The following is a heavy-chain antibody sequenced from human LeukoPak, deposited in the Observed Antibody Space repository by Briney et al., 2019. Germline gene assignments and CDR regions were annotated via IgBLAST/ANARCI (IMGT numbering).Heavy chain of an antibody. V-gene: IGHV3-74*01. CDR1: GFTFSSYW. Sequence: GGSLRLSCAASGFTFSSYWMHWVRQAPGKGLVWVSRINSDGSSTSYADSVKGRFTISRDNAKNTLYQQMNSLRAEDTAVYYCARDRCSSTSCNNRGWFDPWGQGTLVTVSS. D-gene: IGHD2-2*01. CDR3: ARDRCSSTSCNNRGWFDP. CDR2: INSDGSST. J-gene: IGHJ5*02.